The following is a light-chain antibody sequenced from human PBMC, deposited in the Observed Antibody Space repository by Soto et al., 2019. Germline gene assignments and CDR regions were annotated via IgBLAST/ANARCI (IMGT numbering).Light chain of an antibody. Sequence: EIVLTQSPATLSLSPGESATLSCRTSQSVNNNLAWYQQKPGQAPRLLLYDASNRATGIPARFSGSGSGTDFTLTISSLEPEYFAVYYCQQRSDWLTFGGGTKVEIK. CDR2: DAS. CDR1: QSVNNN. V-gene: IGKV3-11*01. J-gene: IGKJ4*01. CDR3: QQRSDWLT.